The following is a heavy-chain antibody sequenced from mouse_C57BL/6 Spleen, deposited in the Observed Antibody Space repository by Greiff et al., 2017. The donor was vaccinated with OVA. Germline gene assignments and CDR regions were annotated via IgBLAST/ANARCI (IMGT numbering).Heavy chain of an antibody. V-gene: IGHV1-42*01. Sequence: EVQLQQSGPELVKPGASVKISCKASGYSFTGYYMNWVKQSPEKSLEWIGEINPSTGGTTYNQKFKAKATLTVDKSSSTAYMQLKSLTSEDSAVYYCARWIYDGFAYWGQGTLVTVSA. CDR3: ARWIYDGFAY. CDR2: INPSTGGT. D-gene: IGHD2-3*01. CDR1: GYSFTGYY. J-gene: IGHJ3*01.